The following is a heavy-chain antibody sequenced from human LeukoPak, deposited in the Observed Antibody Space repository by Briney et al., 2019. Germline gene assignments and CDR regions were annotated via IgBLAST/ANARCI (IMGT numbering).Heavy chain of an antibody. V-gene: IGHV4-59*01. J-gene: IGHJ5*02. Sequence: SETLSLTCTVSGGSISSYYWSWIRQPPGKGLEWIGYIHYSGSTNYNPSLKSRVTISVDTSKNQFSLKLSSVTAADTAVYYCARDGGIVGAYNWFDPWGQGTLVTVSS. CDR3: ARDGGIVGAYNWFDP. CDR2: IHYSGST. CDR1: GGSISSYY. D-gene: IGHD1-26*01.